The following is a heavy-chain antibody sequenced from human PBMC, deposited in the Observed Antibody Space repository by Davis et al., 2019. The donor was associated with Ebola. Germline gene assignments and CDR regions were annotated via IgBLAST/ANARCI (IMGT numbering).Heavy chain of an antibody. V-gene: IGHV3-30*18. D-gene: IGHD6-19*01. CDR2: ISYDGSDK. CDR3: AKGRQWLEYFDY. J-gene: IGHJ4*02. Sequence: PGGSLRLSCAASGFTFSTYGMHWVRQAPGKGLEWVAVISYDGSDKYYADSVKGRFTISRDNSKNTLYLQMNSLRAEDTAVYYCAKGRQWLEYFDYWGQGTLVTVSS. CDR1: GFTFSTYG.